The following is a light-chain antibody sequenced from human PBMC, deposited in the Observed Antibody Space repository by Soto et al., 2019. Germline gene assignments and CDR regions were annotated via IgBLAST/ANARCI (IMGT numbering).Light chain of an antibody. Sequence: THVTAAGWWSAGKGGTLWCRASQSVSIDLAWYQQTPGQAPRLLIYGASTRATGIPVRFSGSASGTEFTLTISCLHADGITVEYCQRSHTLPRTISRGTKVDIK. J-gene: IGKJ1*01. CDR1: QSVSID. CDR3: QRSHTLPRT. V-gene: IGKV3-15*01. CDR2: GAS.